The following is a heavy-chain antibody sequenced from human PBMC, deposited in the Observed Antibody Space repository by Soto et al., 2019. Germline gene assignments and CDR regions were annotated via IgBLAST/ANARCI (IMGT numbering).Heavy chain of an antibody. CDR2: IIPIFGTA. CDR1: GGTFSSYS. D-gene: IGHD1-26*01. J-gene: IGHJ4*02. V-gene: IGHV1-69*01. CDR3: ARDGGRHSGGIDY. Sequence: QVQLVQSGAEVKKPGSSVKVSCKASGGTFSSYSINWVRQAPGQGLEWRGEIIPIFGTANYAQKFQGRVTITAAEYTSTAYMELSSLRSEDTAVYYCARDGGRHSGGIDYWGQGTLVTVSS.